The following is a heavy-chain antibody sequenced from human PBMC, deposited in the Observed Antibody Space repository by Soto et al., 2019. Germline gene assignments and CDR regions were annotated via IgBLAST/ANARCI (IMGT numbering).Heavy chain of an antibody. Sequence: PGESLKISCKPSGYSFTSYWIGWVRQMPGKGLEWMGIIYPGDSDTRYSPSFQGQVTISADKAISTAYLQWSSLKASATAMYYCARSLRSFDWLSGGTPPPFEYWGQGTLVTVSS. CDR3: ARSLRSFDWLSGGTPPPFEY. V-gene: IGHV5-51*01. D-gene: IGHD3-9*01. CDR1: GYSFTSYW. CDR2: IYPGDSDT. J-gene: IGHJ4*02.